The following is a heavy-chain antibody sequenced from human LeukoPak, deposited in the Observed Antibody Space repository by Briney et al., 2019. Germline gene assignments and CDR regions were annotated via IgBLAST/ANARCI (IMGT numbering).Heavy chain of an antibody. D-gene: IGHD2-2*02. V-gene: IGHV3-7*01. CDR3: ARDEKYCSSTSCYNYYYYGMDV. CDR2: IKQDGSEK. CDR1: GFTFSSLW. Sequence: GGSLRLSCAASGFTFSSLWMSWVPQAPGKGLEWVANIKQDGSEKYYVDSVKGRFTISRENAKNTLYLQMNSLRAEDRAVYYCARDEKYCSSTSCYNYYYYGMDVWGQGATVTVSS. J-gene: IGHJ6*02.